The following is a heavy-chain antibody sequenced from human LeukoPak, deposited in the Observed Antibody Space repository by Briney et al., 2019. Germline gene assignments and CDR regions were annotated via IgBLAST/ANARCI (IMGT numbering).Heavy chain of an antibody. J-gene: IGHJ1*01. CDR3: AKVYRYYDSSCQH. CDR1: GFTFDVYA. CDR2: ISGDGRST. V-gene: IGHV3-43*02. Sequence: QPGGSLRLSCAASGFTFDVYAMHWVRQAPGKGLEWVSLISGDGRSTYFADAVKGRFTISRDNSKNSLYLQMNSLRTEDTALYYCAKVYRYYDSSCQHWGQGTLVTVSS. D-gene: IGHD3-22*01.